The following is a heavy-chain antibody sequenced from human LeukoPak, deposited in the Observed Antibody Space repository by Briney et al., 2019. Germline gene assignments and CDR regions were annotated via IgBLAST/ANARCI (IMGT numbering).Heavy chain of an antibody. CDR3: ARHTLYGSGSYYVYCFDY. Sequence: ASVKVSCKASGYTFTGYYMHWVRQAPGQGLEWMGWISSYNGNTNYAQKLQGRVTMTTDTSTSAAYMELRSLRSDDTAVYYCARHTLYGSGSYYVYCFDYWGQGTLVTVSS. J-gene: IGHJ4*02. D-gene: IGHD3-10*01. V-gene: IGHV1-18*04. CDR1: GYTFTGYY. CDR2: ISSYNGNT.